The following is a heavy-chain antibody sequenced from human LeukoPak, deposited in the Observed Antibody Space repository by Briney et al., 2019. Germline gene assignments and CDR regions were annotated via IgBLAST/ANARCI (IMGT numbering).Heavy chain of an antibody. CDR2: INSDGSST. D-gene: IGHD6-19*01. CDR3: ARARIAVAGFDY. J-gene: IGHJ4*02. V-gene: IGHV3-74*01. CDR1: GFTFSSYW. Sequence: GGSLRLSCAASGFTFSSYWMHWVRQAPGKGLVWDSRINSDGSSTSYADSVKGRFTISRDNAKNTLYLQMNSLRAEDTAVYYCARARIAVAGFDYWGQGTLVTVSS.